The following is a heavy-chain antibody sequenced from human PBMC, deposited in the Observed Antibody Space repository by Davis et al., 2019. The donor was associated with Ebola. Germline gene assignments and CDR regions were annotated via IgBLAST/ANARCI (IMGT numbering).Heavy chain of an antibody. V-gene: IGHV3-21*01. Sequence: GESLKISCAASGFPFTTYTMNWVRQSPGKGLEWVSSISSYSDYLYYADSVKGRFTISRDNAKNSLSLQMNSLRAEDTAVYYCAGGESGWDASDIWGRGTMVTVSS. CDR2: ISSYSDYL. J-gene: IGHJ3*02. CDR3: AGGESGWDASDI. D-gene: IGHD6-19*01. CDR1: GFPFTTYT.